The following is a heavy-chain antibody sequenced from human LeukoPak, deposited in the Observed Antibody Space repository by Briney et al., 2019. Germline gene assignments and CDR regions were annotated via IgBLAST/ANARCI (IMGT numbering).Heavy chain of an antibody. CDR1: GYTFTGYY. Sequence: GASVTVSFKASGYTFTGYYMHWVRQAPGQGLEWMGWINPNSGGTNYAQKFQGRVTMTRDTSISTASMELSRLRSDDTAVYYCARAYCSGGSCLQKNWGQGTLVTVSS. J-gene: IGHJ4*02. CDR2: INPNSGGT. CDR3: ARAYCSGGSCLQKN. D-gene: IGHD2-15*01. V-gene: IGHV1-2*02.